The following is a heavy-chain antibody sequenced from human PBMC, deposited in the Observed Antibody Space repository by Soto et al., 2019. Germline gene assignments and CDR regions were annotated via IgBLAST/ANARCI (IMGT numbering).Heavy chain of an antibody. CDR2: ISYSADKT. D-gene: IGHD1-7*01. V-gene: IGHV3-23*01. Sequence: EVQLLESGGGLVQPGGPLRLSCAASGFTFNTYVMNWVRQAPGKGLEWVSTISYSADKTHYADSVKSRFTISRDNSRDTLFLQMNSLRADDAAVYYCARRARTATTNWGAFDVWGQGTMVTVSS. CDR3: ARRARTATTNWGAFDV. CDR1: GFTFNTYV. J-gene: IGHJ3*01.